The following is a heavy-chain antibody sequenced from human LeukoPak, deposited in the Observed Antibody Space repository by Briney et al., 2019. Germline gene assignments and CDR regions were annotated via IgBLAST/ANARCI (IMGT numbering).Heavy chain of an antibody. J-gene: IGHJ4*02. Sequence: PSETLSLTCTVSGGSLSSGSYCWSWVRQPAGKGLEWIGRIYKSGSTNYNPSLKSRVTISVDTSKTQFSLKLRSVAAADTAVYYSAREQWLLQAYYFDYWGQGILVTVSS. CDR2: IYKSGST. CDR3: AREQWLLQAYYFDY. V-gene: IGHV4-61*02. CDR1: GGSLSSGSYC. D-gene: IGHD6-19*01.